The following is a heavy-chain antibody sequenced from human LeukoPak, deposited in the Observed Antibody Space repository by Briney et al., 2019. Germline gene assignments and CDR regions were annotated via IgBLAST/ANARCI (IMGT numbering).Heavy chain of an antibody. CDR3: ARYHWNDVAY. CDR2: IKEDGSEK. Sequence: GGSLRLSCAASGFTFSDYWMNWVRQAPGKGLEWVANIKEDGSEKYYVDSVRGRFTISRDNAKNSLYLQMNSLRAEDSAVYYCARYHWNDVAYWGQGTLVAVSS. CDR1: GFTFSDYW. J-gene: IGHJ4*02. V-gene: IGHV3-7*01. D-gene: IGHD1-1*01.